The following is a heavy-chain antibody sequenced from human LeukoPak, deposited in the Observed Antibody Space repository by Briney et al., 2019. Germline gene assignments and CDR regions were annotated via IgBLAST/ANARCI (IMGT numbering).Heavy chain of an antibody. Sequence: SETPSLTCTVSGGSISSYYWSWIRQPPGKGLEWIGYIYYSGSTNYNPSLKSRVTISVDTSKNQFSLKLSSVTAADTAVYYCARGSPPRYGESHFDYWGQGTLVTVSS. CDR3: ARGSPPRYGESHFDY. J-gene: IGHJ4*02. CDR2: IYYSGST. V-gene: IGHV4-59*01. CDR1: GGSISSYY. D-gene: IGHD1-26*01.